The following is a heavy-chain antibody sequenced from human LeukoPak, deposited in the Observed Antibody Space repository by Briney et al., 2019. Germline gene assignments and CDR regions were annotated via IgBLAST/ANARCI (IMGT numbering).Heavy chain of an antibody. CDR1: GYTFTSYG. CDR3: ARGPDSKYYDFWSGYYTEYYFDY. Sequence: ASVKVSCKASGYTFTSYGVSWVRQAPGQGLEWMGWISAYNGNTNYAQKLQGRVTMTTDTSTSTAYMELKSLRSDDTAVYYCARGPDSKYYDFWSGYYTEYYFDYWGQGTLVTVSS. V-gene: IGHV1-18*01. CDR2: ISAYNGNT. D-gene: IGHD3-3*01. J-gene: IGHJ4*02.